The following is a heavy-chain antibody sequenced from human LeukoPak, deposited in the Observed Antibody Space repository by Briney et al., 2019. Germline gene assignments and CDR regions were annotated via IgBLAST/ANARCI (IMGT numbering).Heavy chain of an antibody. J-gene: IGHJ1*01. CDR1: GFTFSSYG. Sequence: GGSLRLSCAASGFTFSSYGMHWVRQAPGKGLEWVAVISYDGSNKYYADSVKGRFTISRDNSKNTLYLQMNSLRAEDTAVYYCAKDAINVEMATPYFQHWGQGTLVTVSS. CDR3: AKDAINVEMATPYFQH. V-gene: IGHV3-30*18. D-gene: IGHD5-24*01. CDR2: ISYDGSNK.